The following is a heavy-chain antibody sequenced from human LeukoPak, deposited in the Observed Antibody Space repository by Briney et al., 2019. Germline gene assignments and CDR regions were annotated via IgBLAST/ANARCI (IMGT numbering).Heavy chain of an antibody. D-gene: IGHD3-16*02. J-gene: IGHJ4*02. CDR2: ISSTSSTT. Sequence: GGSLRLSCAASGFTFSSYSMNWIRQAPGKGLEWVSYISSTSSTTHYADSVKGRFTISRDNAKNSLYLQMNSLRAEDTAVYYCAREAMITFGGVIPYYFDYWGQGTLVTVSS. CDR3: AREAMITFGGVIPYYFDY. V-gene: IGHV3-48*01. CDR1: GFTFSSYS.